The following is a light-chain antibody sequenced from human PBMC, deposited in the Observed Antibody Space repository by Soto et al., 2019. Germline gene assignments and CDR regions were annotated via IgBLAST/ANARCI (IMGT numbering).Light chain of an antibody. CDR3: TSYTSSSTPV. Sequence: ALTQPASVSGSPGQSITISCTGTSSDVGGYNYVSWYQQHPGKAPKLMIYEVSNRPSGVSDRFSGSKSGNTASLTISGLQAEDEADYYCTSYTSSSTPVFGTGTKVTVL. CDR1: SSDVGGYNY. V-gene: IGLV2-14*01. CDR2: EVS. J-gene: IGLJ1*01.